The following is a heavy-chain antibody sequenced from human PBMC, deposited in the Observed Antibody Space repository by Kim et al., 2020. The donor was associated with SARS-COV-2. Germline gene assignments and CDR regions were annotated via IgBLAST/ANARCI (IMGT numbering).Heavy chain of an antibody. CDR3: ARDTHYDILTGYYIDY. V-gene: IGHV3-21*01. J-gene: IGHJ4*02. D-gene: IGHD3-9*01. Sequence: DSVKGRFTIARDNAKNSLYLQMNSLRAEDTAVYYCARDTHYDILTGYYIDYWGQGTLVTVSS.